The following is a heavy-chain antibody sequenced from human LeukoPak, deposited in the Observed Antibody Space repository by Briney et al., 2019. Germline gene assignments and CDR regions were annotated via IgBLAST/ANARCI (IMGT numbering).Heavy chain of an antibody. D-gene: IGHD6-13*01. CDR2: IYHSGNT. CDR3: ARGTGYSSMTF. V-gene: IGHV4-59*02. Sequence: SETLSLTCTVSGGSVSSYYWSWIRQPPGKGLEWIGYIYHSGNTKYNPSLKSRVTISVDTSKNQFSLNLNSVTAADTAVYYCARGTGYSSMTFWGQGTLVTVSS. J-gene: IGHJ4*02. CDR1: GGSVSSYY.